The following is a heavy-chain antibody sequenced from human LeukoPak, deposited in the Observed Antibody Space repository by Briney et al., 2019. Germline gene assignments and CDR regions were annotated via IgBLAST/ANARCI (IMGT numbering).Heavy chain of an antibody. CDR2: ISSGHSYI. CDR1: GFTFSSYN. V-gene: IGHV3-21*01. Sequence: GGSLRLSCAASGFTFSSYNMNWVRQAPGKGLEWVSSISSGHSYIYYADSVKGRFTISRDNAKNSVSLLMNSLRAEDTAVHYCARDRDYNWDAFDIWGQGTMVTVSS. CDR3: ARDRDYNWDAFDI. D-gene: IGHD4-11*01. J-gene: IGHJ3*02.